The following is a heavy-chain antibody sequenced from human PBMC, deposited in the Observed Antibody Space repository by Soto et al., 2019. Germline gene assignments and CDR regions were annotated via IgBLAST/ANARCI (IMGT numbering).Heavy chain of an antibody. D-gene: IGHD2-15*01. CDR3: ARDGGYCSGGSCRPSTSGMDV. Sequence: GASVKISCKASGGTFSSYAISWVRQAPGQGLEWMGGIIPIFGTANYAQKFQGRVTITADESTSTAYMELSSLRSEDTAVYYCARDGGYCSGGSCRPSTSGMDVWGQGTTVTVSS. CDR2: IIPIFGTA. V-gene: IGHV1-69*13. J-gene: IGHJ6*02. CDR1: GGTFSSYA.